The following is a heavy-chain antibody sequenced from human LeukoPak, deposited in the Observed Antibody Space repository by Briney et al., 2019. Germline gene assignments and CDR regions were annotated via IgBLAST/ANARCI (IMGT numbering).Heavy chain of an antibody. Sequence: PGGSLRLSCATSGFTFNRFGMHWVRQAPGKGLEWVAVISYDGSNKYYADSVKGRFTISRDNSKNTLYLQMNSLRAEDTAVYYCAKDLNWSLVWFGGDVAFDIWGQGTMVTVSS. CDR3: AKDLNWSLVWFGGDVAFDI. J-gene: IGHJ3*02. CDR2: ISYDGSNK. D-gene: IGHD3-10*01. CDR1: GFTFNRFG. V-gene: IGHV3-30*18.